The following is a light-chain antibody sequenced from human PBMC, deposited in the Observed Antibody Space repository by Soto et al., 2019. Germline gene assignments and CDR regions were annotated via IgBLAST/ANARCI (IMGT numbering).Light chain of an antibody. J-gene: IGKJ1*01. Sequence: EIVMTQSPATLSVSPGERATLSCRASQSVSSNFVWYQQKPGQAPRLLIYDASTRATGIPPRFSGSGSGTEFTLTVSSQQSEDFAVYYCQQYNNWQTFGQGTKVDIK. CDR2: DAS. V-gene: IGKV3-15*01. CDR3: QQYNNWQT. CDR1: QSVSSN.